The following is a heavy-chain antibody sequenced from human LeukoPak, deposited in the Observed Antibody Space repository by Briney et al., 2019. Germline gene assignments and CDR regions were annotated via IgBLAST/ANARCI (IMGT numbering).Heavy chain of an antibody. D-gene: IGHD6-19*01. V-gene: IGHV3-23*01. CDR2: IRDIGAST. J-gene: IGHJ3*02. CDR3: AKAGHSGWYPGWPFDT. Sequence: GRSLRLSCAASGFTFLTYAMSWVRQAPGKGLQWVSVIRDIGASTSYADSGKGRFTISRNKSKNTLYLQMNSLRTEHPAVYYCAKAGHSGWYPGWPFDTWGQGTMVTVSS. CDR1: GFTFLTYA.